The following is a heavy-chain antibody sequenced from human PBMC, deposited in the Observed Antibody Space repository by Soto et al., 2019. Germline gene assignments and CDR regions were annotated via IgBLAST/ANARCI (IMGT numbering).Heavy chain of an antibody. CDR3: AKGGRQWLVTSDFNY. J-gene: IGHJ4*02. V-gene: IGHV3-30*18. Sequence: VQLVESGGGVVQPGRSLRLSCAASGFTFSDYAMHWVRQAPGKGLEWVAVVSHDGRNTHYADSVKGRFTISRDSSKNTVSRAMTSLRAEDTAVYYCAKGGRQWLVTSDFNYWGQGALVTVSS. CDR1: GFTFSDYA. D-gene: IGHD6-19*01. CDR2: VSHDGRNT.